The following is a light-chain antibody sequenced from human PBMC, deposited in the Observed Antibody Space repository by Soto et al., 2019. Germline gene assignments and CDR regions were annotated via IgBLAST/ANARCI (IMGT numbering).Light chain of an antibody. CDR3: SSYAGSNIL. CDR2: EVS. CDR1: SSDVGGYNY. Sequence: QSALTQPPSASGSPGQSVTISCTGTSSDVGGYNYVSWYQQHPGKAPKLMIYEVSQRPSGVPDRFSGSKSGNTASLTVSGLQAEDEADHYCSSYAGSNILFGGGTKLTVL. V-gene: IGLV2-8*01. J-gene: IGLJ2*01.